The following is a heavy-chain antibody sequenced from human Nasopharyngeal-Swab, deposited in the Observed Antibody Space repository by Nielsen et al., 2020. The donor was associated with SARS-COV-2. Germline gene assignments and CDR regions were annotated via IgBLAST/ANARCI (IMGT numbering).Heavy chain of an antibody. Sequence: SETLSLTCVVSGASISSRNNYWGWIRQSPGKGLEWIGTIFSSGSTYNPSHKSRVTMSVDTSKNQFSLKLTSVTAADTAVYYCARDESGDYLGLPFDHWGRGTLVTVSS. CDR1: GASISSRNNY. V-gene: IGHV4-39*07. D-gene: IGHD4-17*01. CDR2: IFSSGST. J-gene: IGHJ4*02. CDR3: ARDESGDYLGLPFDH.